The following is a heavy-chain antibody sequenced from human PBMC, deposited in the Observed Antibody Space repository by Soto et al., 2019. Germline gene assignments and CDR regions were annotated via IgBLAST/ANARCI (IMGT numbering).Heavy chain of an antibody. Sequence: SVKVSCKASGGTFSSYAISWVRQAPGQGLEWMGGIIPIFGTANYAQKFQGRVTITADESTSTAYMELSSLRSEDTAVYYCARSLGAYCGGDCYWPLDYWGQGTLVTVPQ. V-gene: IGHV1-69*13. CDR3: ARSLGAYCGGDCYWPLDY. J-gene: IGHJ4*02. CDR1: GGTFSSYA. D-gene: IGHD2-21*02. CDR2: IIPIFGTA.